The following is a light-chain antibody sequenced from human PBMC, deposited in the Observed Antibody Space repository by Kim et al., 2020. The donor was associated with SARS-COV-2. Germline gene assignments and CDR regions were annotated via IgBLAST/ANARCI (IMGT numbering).Light chain of an antibody. CDR3: ASWDVRLNAWV. V-gene: IGLV1-44*01. CDR2: CDS. J-gene: IGLJ3*02. Sequence: GQWGHIVWSRSTSNRGRTNVNWCQHLQGAAARLLIYCDSQRPAGVPARFSAARSGTSAALAVSGLRSEDEADYYCASWDVRLNAWVFGGGTQLTVL. CDR1: TSNRGRTN.